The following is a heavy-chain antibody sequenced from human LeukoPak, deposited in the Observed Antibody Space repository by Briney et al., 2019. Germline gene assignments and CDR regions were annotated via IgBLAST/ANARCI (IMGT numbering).Heavy chain of an antibody. Sequence: GGSLRLSCAASGFTFSSYSMNWVRQAPGKGLEWVSSISSSSSYIYYADSVKGRFTISRDNAKNSLYLQMNSLRAEDTAVYYCHYCGGDCLDAFDIWGQGTMVTVSS. CDR3: HYCGGDCLDAFDI. D-gene: IGHD2-21*02. V-gene: IGHV3-21*01. CDR2: ISSSSSYI. CDR1: GFTFSSYS. J-gene: IGHJ3*02.